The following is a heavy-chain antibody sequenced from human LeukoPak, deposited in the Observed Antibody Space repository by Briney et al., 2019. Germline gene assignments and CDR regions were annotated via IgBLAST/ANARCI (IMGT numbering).Heavy chain of an antibody. D-gene: IGHD3-9*01. CDR3: AGLDDYDIVTCYYN. CDR2: INHSGST. J-gene: IGHJ4*02. V-gene: IGHV4-34*01. CDR1: GGSFSGYY. Sequence: SETLSLTCAVYGGSFSGYYWSWLRQPPGKGLEWIGEINHSGSTNYNPSLMSRGPIYVDTSKNQFSLKMSSVTAADTAVYFWAGLDDYDIVTCYYNWGRGNLVTVSS.